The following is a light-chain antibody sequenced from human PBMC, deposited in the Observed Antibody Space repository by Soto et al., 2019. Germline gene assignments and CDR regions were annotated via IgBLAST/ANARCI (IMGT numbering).Light chain of an antibody. Sequence: QSVLTQPPSASGTPGQRVTISCSGSSSNIGSNYVYWYQQLPGTAPKLLIYRNNQRPSGVPDRFSGSKSGTSASLAISGLRSEDEADYYCAVWDDSLSASVVFGGGTKLTVL. V-gene: IGLV1-47*01. CDR1: SSNIGSNY. J-gene: IGLJ2*01. CDR3: AVWDDSLSASVV. CDR2: RNN.